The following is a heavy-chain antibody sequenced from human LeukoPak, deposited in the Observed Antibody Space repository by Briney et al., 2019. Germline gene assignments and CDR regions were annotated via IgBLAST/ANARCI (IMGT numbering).Heavy chain of an antibody. V-gene: IGHV3-23*01. CDR1: GFTFSSYA. CDR2: ISGSGGST. D-gene: IGHD3-22*01. CDR3: AKVGSSGYYCDY. Sequence: GGSLRLSCAASGFTFSSYAMSWVRQAPGKGLEWVPAISGSGGSTYYADSVKGRFTISRDNSKNTLYLQMNSLRAEDTAVYYCAKVGSSGYYCDYWGQGTLVTVSS. J-gene: IGHJ4*02.